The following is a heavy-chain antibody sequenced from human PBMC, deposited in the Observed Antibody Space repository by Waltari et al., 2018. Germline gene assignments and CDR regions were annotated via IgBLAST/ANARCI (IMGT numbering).Heavy chain of an antibody. Sequence: QVQLHQWGAGLLKPSETLSLTCAVSGGPFTDYSWSWIRQSPGKGRELIGEISHSGSTNYNPSLKRRVTMSVDTIKKQFSLKLTSVTAADTAVYFCARTWGYSPPLGWFDPWGRGTRVTVSS. CDR1: GGPFTDYS. CDR3: ARTWGYSPPLGWFDP. D-gene: IGHD1-26*01. CDR2: ISHSGST. J-gene: IGHJ5*02. V-gene: IGHV4-34*01.